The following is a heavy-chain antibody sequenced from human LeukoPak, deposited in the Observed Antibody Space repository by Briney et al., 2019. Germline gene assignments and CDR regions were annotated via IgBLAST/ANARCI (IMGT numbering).Heavy chain of an antibody. CDR3: ATGFYYYDSSGFWFDP. V-gene: IGHV1-24*01. D-gene: IGHD3-22*01. CDR1: GYTLTELS. J-gene: IGHJ5*02. CDR2: FDPEDGET. Sequence: GASVKVSCKVSGYTLTELSMHWVRQAPGKGLEWMGGFDPEDGETIYAQKFLGRVTMTEDTSTDTAYMELSSLRSEDTAVYYCATGFYYYDSSGFWFDPWGQGTLVTVSS.